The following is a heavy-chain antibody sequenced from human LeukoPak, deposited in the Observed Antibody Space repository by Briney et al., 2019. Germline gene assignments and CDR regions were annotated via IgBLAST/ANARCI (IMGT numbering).Heavy chain of an antibody. CDR3: ARELGYCSSTSCYKGWFDP. D-gene: IGHD2-2*02. Sequence: SVKVSCKASGGTFTSYAISWVRQAPGQGLEWMGGIIPIFGTANYAQKFQGRVTITADESTSTAYMELSSLRSEDTAVYYCARELGYCSSTSCYKGWFDPWGQGTLVTVSS. CDR1: GGTFTSYA. V-gene: IGHV1-69*13. J-gene: IGHJ5*02. CDR2: IIPIFGTA.